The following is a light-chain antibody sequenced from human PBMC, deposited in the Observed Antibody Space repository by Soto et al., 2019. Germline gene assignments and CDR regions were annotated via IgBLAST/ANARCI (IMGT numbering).Light chain of an antibody. V-gene: IGKV3-20*01. CDR2: GAS. CDR3: QQYGSSSPT. J-gene: IGKJ2*01. CDR1: ESVSRNY. Sequence: EIVLTQSPGTLSLSPGESATLSCRASESVSRNYLAWYQQKPGQAPRLLIYGASSRATGIPNRFSGSGSGTDFTLTISRLEPEDFAVYYCQQYGSSSPTFGQGTKLESK.